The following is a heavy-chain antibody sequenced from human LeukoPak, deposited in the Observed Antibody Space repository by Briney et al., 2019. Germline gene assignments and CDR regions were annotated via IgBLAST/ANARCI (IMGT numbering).Heavy chain of an antibody. J-gene: IGHJ4*02. CDR3: ASQKVQYFDH. CDR1: GGSIRSSYYY. Sequence: PSETLSLTCTVSGGSIRSSYYYWGWVRQPPGKGLEWIGSLYYTGSTFYNPSLKSRVTISVDTSKNHVSLKLSSVTAADTAVYYCASQKVQYFDHWGQGALVTVSS. V-gene: IGHV4-39*02. D-gene: IGHD1-1*01. CDR2: LYYTGST.